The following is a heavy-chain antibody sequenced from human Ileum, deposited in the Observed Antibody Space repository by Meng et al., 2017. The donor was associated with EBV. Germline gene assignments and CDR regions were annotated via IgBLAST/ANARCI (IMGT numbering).Heavy chain of an antibody. D-gene: IGHD6-19*01. Sequence: QRQLQESGPGLVTPSETLSLSCTVSGVCRDRGRDNRGWIRQSPGKGLEWMGNIYYSGTTYDNPSLKSRVTISVDTSKNQFSLKLSAVTAADTAVYYCARGYSSGWYYFDSWGQGTLVTVSS. J-gene: IGHJ4*02. V-gene: IGHV4-39*01. CDR1: GVCRDRGRDN. CDR3: ARGYSSGWYYFDS. CDR2: IYYSGTT.